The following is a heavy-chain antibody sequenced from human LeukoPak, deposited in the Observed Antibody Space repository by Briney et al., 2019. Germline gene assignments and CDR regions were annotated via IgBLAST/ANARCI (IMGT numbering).Heavy chain of an antibody. D-gene: IGHD6-13*01. CDR2: ISWNSGSI. Sequence: PGGSLRLSCAASGFTFSSYAMSWVRQAPGKGLEWVSGISWNSGSIGYADSVKGRFTISRDNAKNSLYLQMNSLRAEDTALYYCAKANYSPGAFDIWGQGTMVTVSS. CDR3: AKANYSPGAFDI. J-gene: IGHJ3*02. CDR1: GFTFSSYA. V-gene: IGHV3-9*01.